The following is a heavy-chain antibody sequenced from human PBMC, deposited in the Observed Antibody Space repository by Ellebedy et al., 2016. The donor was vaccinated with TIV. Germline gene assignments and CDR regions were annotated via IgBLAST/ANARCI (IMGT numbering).Heavy chain of an antibody. V-gene: IGHV4-38-2*02. CDR1: DYSISSGYF. Sequence: MPSETLSLTCTVSDYSISSGYFWGWIRQHPGKGREWIGSIHHSGTNYYNPSLQSRLTISVETSKNQFSLRLNSVTAADTAISYCARAIHFDCLLPPACYYWGRGALVTV. J-gene: IGHJ4*02. CDR3: ARAIHFDCLLPPACYY. CDR2: IHHSGTN. D-gene: IGHD3-9*01.